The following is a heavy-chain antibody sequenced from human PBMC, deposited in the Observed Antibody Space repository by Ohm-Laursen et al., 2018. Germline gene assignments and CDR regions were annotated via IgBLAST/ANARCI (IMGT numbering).Heavy chain of an antibody. CDR3: AKDIRTMAGRDV. CDR1: GFTFSSYG. Sequence: SLRLSCAASGFTFSSYGMHWVRQAPGKGLEWMAGISKDGSNTYYGHSVEGPFTISRDNSMNTLYLQMNSLRPEDTAVYYCAKDIRTMAGRDVWGQGTTVTVSS. D-gene: IGHD4/OR15-4a*01. CDR2: ISKDGSNT. J-gene: IGHJ6*02. V-gene: IGHV3-30*18.